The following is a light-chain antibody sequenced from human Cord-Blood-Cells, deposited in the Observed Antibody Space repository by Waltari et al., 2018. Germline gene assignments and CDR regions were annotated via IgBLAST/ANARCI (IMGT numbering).Light chain of an antibody. J-gene: IGLJ1*01. CDR1: SSDVGGYNY. CDR2: DVS. Sequence: QSALTQPASVSGSPGQSITISCTGTSSDVGGYNYVSWYQQHPGKAPTLMIYDVSKRPSGVSSRFSGSQSGNTASLTISGLQAEDEADYYCSSYTSSSTLVFGTGTKVTVL. V-gene: IGLV2-14*01. CDR3: SSYTSSSTLV.